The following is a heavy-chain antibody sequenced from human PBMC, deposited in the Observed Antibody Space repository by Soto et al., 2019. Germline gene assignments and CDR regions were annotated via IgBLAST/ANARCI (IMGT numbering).Heavy chain of an antibody. V-gene: IGHV1-69*02. D-gene: IGHD3-9*01. CDR3: AGGKDGYTGWRGYYYYGIDV. CDR1: GGTFSSYT. Sequence: QVQLVQSGAEVKKPGSSVKVSCKASGGTFSSYTISWVRQAPGQGLEWMGRIIPILGIANYAQKFQGRVTVTAYNSTSTAYMELSSLRSEDTAVYYCAGGKDGYTGWRGYYYYGIDVWGQGTTVTVSS. CDR2: IIPILGIA. J-gene: IGHJ6*02.